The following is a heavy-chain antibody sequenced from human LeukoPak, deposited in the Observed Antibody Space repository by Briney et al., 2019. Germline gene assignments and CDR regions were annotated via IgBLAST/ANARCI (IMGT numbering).Heavy chain of an antibody. D-gene: IGHD4-17*01. J-gene: IGHJ6*03. CDR3: AKDRYGDYYYYKDV. CDR2: IRYDGSNK. V-gene: IGHV3-30*02. CDR1: GFTFSSYG. Sequence: GGSLRLSCAASGFTFSSYGMHWVRQAPGKWLEWVAFIRYDGSNKYYADSVKGRFTISRDNSKNTLYLQMNSLRAEDTAVYYCAKDRYGDYYYYKDVWGKGTTVTVFS.